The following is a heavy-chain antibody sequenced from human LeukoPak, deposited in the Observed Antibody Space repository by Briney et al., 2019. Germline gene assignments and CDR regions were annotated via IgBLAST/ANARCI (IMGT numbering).Heavy chain of an antibody. Sequence: PSETLSLTCAVYGGSFSGYYWSWIRQPPGKGLEWIGEINHSGSTNYNPSLKSRVTISVDTSKNQFSLKLSSVTAADTAVYYCARATLRRVAAARPSTGKMPFDYWGQGTLVTVSS. CDR1: GGSFSGYY. V-gene: IGHV4-34*01. D-gene: IGHD6-13*01. CDR2: INHSGST. J-gene: IGHJ4*02. CDR3: ARATLRRVAAARPSTGKMPFDY.